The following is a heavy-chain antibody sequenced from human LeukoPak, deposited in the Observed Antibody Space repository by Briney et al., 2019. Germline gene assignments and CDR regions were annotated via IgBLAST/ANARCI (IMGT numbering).Heavy chain of an antibody. CDR2: IYYSGST. V-gene: IGHV4-59*01. D-gene: IGHD5-12*01. Sequence: SETLSLTCTVSGGSISSYYRSWLRQPPGKGLEWIGYIYYSGSTNYNPSLKSRVTISVDTSKNQFSLKLSSVTAADTAVYYCARGRYSGPWGQGTLVTVSS. J-gene: IGHJ5*02. CDR3: ARGRYSGP. CDR1: GGSISSYY.